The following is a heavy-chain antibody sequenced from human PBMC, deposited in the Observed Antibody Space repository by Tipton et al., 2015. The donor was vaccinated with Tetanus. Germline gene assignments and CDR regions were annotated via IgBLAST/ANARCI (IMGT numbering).Heavy chain of an antibody. Sequence: GEALGNGDYYWSWIRQPPGKGLESIGYTYYSGSTYYNPSLKSRITISVHTSKNQFSLNLSSVTAADTAVYYCARANYYDVLTGSLFYYGLNVWGRGTTVTVSS. J-gene: IGHJ6*02. CDR1: GEALGNGDYY. V-gene: IGHV4-30-4*01. CDR3: ARANYYDVLTGSLFYYGLNV. CDR2: TYYSGST. D-gene: IGHD3-9*01.